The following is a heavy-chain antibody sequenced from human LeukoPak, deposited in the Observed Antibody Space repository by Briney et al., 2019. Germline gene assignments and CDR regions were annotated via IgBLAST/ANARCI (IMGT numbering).Heavy chain of an antibody. J-gene: IGHJ4*02. CDR2: IYYSGST. CDR3: ATSGSYSTGHFDH. Sequence: SETLSLTCTVSGGSITSYYWSWIRQPPGKGLEWIGYIYYSGSTNYNPSLKSRVTISVDTSMNQFSLKLSSVTAADTAVYYCATSGSYSTGHFDHWGQGTLVTVSS. D-gene: IGHD1-26*01. V-gene: IGHV4-59*01. CDR1: GGSITSYY.